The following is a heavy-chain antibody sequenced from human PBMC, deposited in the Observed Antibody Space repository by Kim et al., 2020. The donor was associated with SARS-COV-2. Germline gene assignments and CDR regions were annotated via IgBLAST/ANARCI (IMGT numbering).Heavy chain of an antibody. CDR3: ARDLRAVAGTWVGYFDP. CDR2: MYDGGTT. V-gene: IGHV4-59*01. Sequence: SQTLSLTCSVSGGTMSNYYWTWIRQPPGKGLEWIGNMYDGGTTNYNPSLKSRVTISIDTSKNQFSLKLTSVTAADTAIYYCARDLRAVAGTWVGYFDPWGQGTLVSVSS. CDR1: GGTMSNYY. D-gene: IGHD6-19*01. J-gene: IGHJ5*02.